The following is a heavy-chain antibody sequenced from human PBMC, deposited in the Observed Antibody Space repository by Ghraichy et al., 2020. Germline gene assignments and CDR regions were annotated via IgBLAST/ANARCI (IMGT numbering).Heavy chain of an antibody. CDR3: ARIGYSSGWYDGYFDY. CDR1: GFTFSSYS. D-gene: IGHD6-19*01. CDR2: ISSSSSTI. V-gene: IGHV3-48*01. Sequence: GGSLRLSCAASGFTFSSYSMNWVRQAPGKGLEWVSYISSSSSTIYYADSVKGRFTISRDNAKNSLYLQMNSLRAEDTAVYYCARIGYSSGWYDGYFDYWGQGTLVTVSS. J-gene: IGHJ4*02.